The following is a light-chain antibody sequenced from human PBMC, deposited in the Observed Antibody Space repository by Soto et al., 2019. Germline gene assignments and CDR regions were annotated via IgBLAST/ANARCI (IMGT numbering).Light chain of an antibody. CDR1: QSISDT. J-gene: IGKJ1*01. V-gene: IGKV3-15*01. CDR2: SAS. CDR3: QQYNNWPWT. Sequence: EIVMSHGLATLSVSPGGRATLSCGASQSISDTLAWYQQKPGQAPRLPIYSASRGATGFPARLSGSGSGTDFTLTIRSLQSEDFAVYYCQQYNNWPWTFGQGPKVDIK.